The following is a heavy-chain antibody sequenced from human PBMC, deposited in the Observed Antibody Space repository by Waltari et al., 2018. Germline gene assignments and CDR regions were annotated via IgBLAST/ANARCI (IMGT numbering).Heavy chain of an antibody. CDR2: IYYSGGT. CDR3: ARLIEYYDSSGPYYYYGMDV. Sequence: QVQLQESGPGLVKPSETLSLTCTVSGGSISSHYWSWIRQPPGKGLEWIGYIYYSGGTKYNLSLKSRVTISVDTSKNQFSLKLGSVTAADTAVYYCARLIEYYDSSGPYYYYGMDVWGQGTTVTVSS. CDR1: GGSISSHY. J-gene: IGHJ6*02. V-gene: IGHV4-59*11. D-gene: IGHD3-22*01.